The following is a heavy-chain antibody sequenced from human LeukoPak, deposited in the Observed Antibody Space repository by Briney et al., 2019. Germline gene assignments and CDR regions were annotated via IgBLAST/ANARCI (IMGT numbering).Heavy chain of an antibody. CDR3: ARDSAYYGSGSPYYYGMDV. D-gene: IGHD3-10*01. CDR1: GFTVSSNY. J-gene: IGHJ6*04. CDR2: IYSGGST. V-gene: IGHV3-53*01. Sequence: PGGSLRLSCAASGFTVSSNYMSWVRQAPGKGLEWVSVIYSGGSTYYADSVKGRFTISRDNSKNTLYLQMNSLRAEDTAVYYCARDSAYYGSGSPYYYGMDVWGKRTTVTVSS.